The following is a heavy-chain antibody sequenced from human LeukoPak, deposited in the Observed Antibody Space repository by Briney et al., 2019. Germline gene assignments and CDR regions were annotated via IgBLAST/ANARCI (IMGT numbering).Heavy chain of an antibody. CDR3: ARLTGGGSYWGYFDY. V-gene: IGHV4-4*09. J-gene: IGHJ4*02. D-gene: IGHD1-26*01. CDR1: GASIPSSYY. CDR2: ISASGNT. Sequence: PSETLSLTCTVSGASIPSSYYWSWIRQPPGKGLECIGYISASGNTNYNPSLKSRVTISVDTSKSQFSLNLSSVTAAVTAIYYCARLTGGGSYWGYFDYWGQGNLVTVSS.